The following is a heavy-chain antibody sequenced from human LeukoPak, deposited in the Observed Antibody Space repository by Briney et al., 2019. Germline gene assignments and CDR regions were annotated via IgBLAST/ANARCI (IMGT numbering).Heavy chain of an antibody. CDR1: GFTFSSYW. J-gene: IGHJ4*02. V-gene: IGHV3-74*01. Sequence: GGSLRLSCAASGFTFSSYWMHWVRQAPGKGLVWVSRINSDGSSTSYADSVKGRFTISRDNAKNTLYLQMNSLRAEDTAVYYCARGLYCGGDCYPTHFDYWGQGTLVTVSS. CDR3: ARGLYCGGDCYPTHFDY. CDR2: INSDGSST. D-gene: IGHD2-21*02.